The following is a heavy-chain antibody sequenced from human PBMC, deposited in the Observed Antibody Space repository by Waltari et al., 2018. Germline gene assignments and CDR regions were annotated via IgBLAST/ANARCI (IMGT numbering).Heavy chain of an antibody. Sequence: EVQLVESGGDFVQPGRSLRLSCVASGFTIDDSAMHWVRQVPGKGREWVSGISWNSVRTAYADSVKGRFTISRDNAKNSLFLEMNSLRVEDTAFYYCASVIALAGARPAYWGQGTLVTVSS. J-gene: IGHJ4*02. CDR1: GFTIDDSA. CDR3: ASVIALAGARPAY. D-gene: IGHD6-19*01. CDR2: ISWNSVRT. V-gene: IGHV3-9*01.